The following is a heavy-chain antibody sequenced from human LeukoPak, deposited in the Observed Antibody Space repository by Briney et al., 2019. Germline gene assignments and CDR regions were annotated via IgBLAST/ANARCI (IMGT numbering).Heavy chain of an antibody. CDR3: ARDLGYNYGIDY. V-gene: IGHV4-59*01. Sequence: SETLSLTCTVSGGSISNYYWGWIRQPPGKGLQWIGYISNSGSTNYDPSLKSRVTISIDTSKIQFSLRLSSVTAADTAVYYCARDLGYNYGIDYWGQGTLVTVSS. D-gene: IGHD5-18*01. CDR1: GGSISNYY. CDR2: ISNSGST. J-gene: IGHJ4*02.